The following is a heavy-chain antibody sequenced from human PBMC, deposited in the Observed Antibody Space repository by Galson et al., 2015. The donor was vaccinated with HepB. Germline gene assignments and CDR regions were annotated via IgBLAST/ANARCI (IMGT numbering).Heavy chain of an antibody. CDR3: AKESDFWSGYVYY. CDR2: ISGSGGST. CDR1: GSTFSSYA. Sequence: SLRLSCAASGSTFSSYAMSWVRQAPGEGLEWVSAISGSGGSTYYADSVKGRFTISRDNSKNTLYLQMNSLRAEDTAVYYCAKESDFWSGYVYYWGQRTLVTVSS. V-gene: IGHV3-23*01. D-gene: IGHD3-3*01. J-gene: IGHJ4*02.